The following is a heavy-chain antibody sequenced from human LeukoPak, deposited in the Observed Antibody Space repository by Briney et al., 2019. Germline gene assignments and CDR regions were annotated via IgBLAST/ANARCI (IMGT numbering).Heavy chain of an antibody. V-gene: IGHV3-30*18. CDR1: GFTFSSYG. CDR3: AKEFGRKGSGSYFFDY. J-gene: IGHJ4*02. CDR2: IPYDGSNK. D-gene: IGHD3-10*01. Sequence: PGRSLRLSCAASGFTFSSYGMHWVRQAPGKGLEWVAVIPYDGSNKYYADSVKGRFTISRDNSKNTLYLQMNSLRAEDTAVYYCAKEFGRKGSGSYFFDYWGQGTLVTVSS.